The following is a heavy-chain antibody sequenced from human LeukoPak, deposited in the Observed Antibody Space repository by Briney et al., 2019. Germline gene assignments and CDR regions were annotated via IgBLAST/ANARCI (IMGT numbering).Heavy chain of an antibody. CDR2: IYYSGST. J-gene: IGHJ4*02. Sequence: PSETLSLTCTVSGGSISSSSYYWGWIRQPPGKGLEWIGYIYYSGSTYYNPSLRSRVTISVDTSKNQFSLKLSSVTAADTAVYYCARGGNSKASDYWGQGTLVTVSS. CDR1: GGSISSSSYY. V-gene: IGHV4-31*03. D-gene: IGHD4-23*01. CDR3: ARGGNSKASDY.